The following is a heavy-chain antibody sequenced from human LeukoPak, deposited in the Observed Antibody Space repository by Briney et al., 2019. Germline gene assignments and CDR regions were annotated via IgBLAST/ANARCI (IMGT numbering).Heavy chain of an antibody. CDR2: IIPILGIA. Sequence: SVKVSCKASGGTVSSYAISWVRQAPGQGLEWMGRIIPILGIANYAQKFQGRVTITADKSTSTAYMELSSLRSEDTAVYYCARSPGSGSYSNWFDPWGQGTLVTVSS. CDR3: ARSPGSGSYSNWFDP. V-gene: IGHV1-69*04. CDR1: GGTVSSYA. J-gene: IGHJ5*02. D-gene: IGHD1-26*01.